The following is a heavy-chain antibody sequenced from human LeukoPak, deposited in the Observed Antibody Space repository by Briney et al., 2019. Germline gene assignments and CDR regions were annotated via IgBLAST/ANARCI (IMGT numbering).Heavy chain of an antibody. CDR2: ISSSSSYT. CDR3: ARDLYGGPIRRPDY. D-gene: IGHD4-23*01. V-gene: IGHV3-21*01. J-gene: IGHJ4*02. CDR1: GFTFSSYS. Sequence: GGSLRLSCAASGFTFSSYSMNWVRQAPGKGLEWVSSISSSSSYTYYADSVKGRFTISRDNAKNSLYLQMNSLRAEDTAVYYCARDLYGGPIRRPDYWGQGTLVTVSS.